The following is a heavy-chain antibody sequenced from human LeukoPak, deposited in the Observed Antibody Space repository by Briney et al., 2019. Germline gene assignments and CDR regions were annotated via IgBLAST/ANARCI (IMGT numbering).Heavy chain of an antibody. D-gene: IGHD3-22*01. CDR2: IYYSGST. CDR1: GDSINTSRYY. J-gene: IGHJ4*02. V-gene: IGHV4-39*01. CDR3: ATSYYYDYRQMDY. Sequence: SETLSLTCTVCGDSINTSRYYWPWIRQPPGKGLEWLGSIYYSGSTFYNPSLKSRVTISVDTSKNQFSLHLYSVTAADTAVFYCATSYYYDYRQMDYWGQGTLVTVSS.